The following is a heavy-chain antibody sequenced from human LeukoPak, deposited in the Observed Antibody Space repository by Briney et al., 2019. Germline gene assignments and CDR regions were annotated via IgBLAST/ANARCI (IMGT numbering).Heavy chain of an antibody. CDR2: INHSGST. CDR1: GGSFSGYY. Sequence: SETLSLTCAVYGGSFSGYYWSWIRQPPGKGLEWIGKINHSGSTNYNPSLKSRVTISVDTSKNQLSLKLSSVTAADTAVYYCARGFHRGYSSGWWINWFDPWGQGTLVTVSS. CDR3: ARGFHRGYSSGWWINWFDP. J-gene: IGHJ5*02. V-gene: IGHV4-34*01. D-gene: IGHD6-19*01.